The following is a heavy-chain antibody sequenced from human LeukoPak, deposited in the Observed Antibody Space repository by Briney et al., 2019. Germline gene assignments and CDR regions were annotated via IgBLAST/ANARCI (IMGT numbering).Heavy chain of an antibody. CDR1: EFTFSNYW. V-gene: IGHV3-7*01. CDR3: VREWVDWGQGYNWFDR. Sequence: PGGSLRLSCVASEFTFSNYWMSWVRQAPGKRPERVASINQDGTKKNYVDSVKGRFDISRDNTKNSLHLQMSSLRAEDTAVYYCVREWVDWGQGYNWFDRWGRGTLATVSS. D-gene: IGHD7-27*01. J-gene: IGHJ5*02. CDR2: INQDGTKK.